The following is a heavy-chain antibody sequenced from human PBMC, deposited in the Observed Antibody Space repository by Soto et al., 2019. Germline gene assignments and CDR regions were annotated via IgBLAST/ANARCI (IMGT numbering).Heavy chain of an antibody. Sequence: SETLSLTCAVYGGSFSGYYWSWIRQPPGKGLEWIGEINHGGSTNYNPSLKSRVTISVDTSKNQFSLKLSSVTAADTAVYYCARGSSIAVAGHVYYFDYWGQGTLVTVSS. CDR1: GGSFSGYY. J-gene: IGHJ4*02. V-gene: IGHV4-34*01. CDR3: ARGSSIAVAGHVYYFDY. D-gene: IGHD6-19*01. CDR2: INHGGST.